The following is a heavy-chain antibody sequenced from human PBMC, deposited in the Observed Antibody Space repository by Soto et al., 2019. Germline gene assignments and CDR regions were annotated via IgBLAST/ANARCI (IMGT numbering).Heavy chain of an antibody. Sequence: EVQLVESGGGWLQPEGSLRLSFAPPGSTFRSYEMNGVPKAPGRGLEWVSYISSSGSTIYYADSVKGRFTISRDNAKNSLYLQMNSLRAEDTAVYYCARDFGPENYGMDVWGQGTTVTVSS. D-gene: IGHD3-3*01. J-gene: IGHJ6*02. CDR3: ARDFGPENYGMDV. V-gene: IGHV3-48*03. CDR1: GSTFRSYE. CDR2: ISSSGSTI.